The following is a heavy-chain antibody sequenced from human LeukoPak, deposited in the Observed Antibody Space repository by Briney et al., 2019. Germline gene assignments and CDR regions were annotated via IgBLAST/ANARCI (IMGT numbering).Heavy chain of an antibody. CDR2: ISYDGSNK. D-gene: IGHD3-22*01. CDR3: ARDLMYDSSGYYSPAVGY. V-gene: IGHV3-30*04. CDR1: GFTFSSYA. J-gene: IGHJ4*02. Sequence: GGSLRLSCAASGFTFSSYAMHWVRQAPGKGLEWVAVISYDGSNKYYADSVKGRFTISRDNSENTLYLQMNSLRAEDTAVYYCARDLMYDSSGYYSPAVGYWGQGTLVTVSS.